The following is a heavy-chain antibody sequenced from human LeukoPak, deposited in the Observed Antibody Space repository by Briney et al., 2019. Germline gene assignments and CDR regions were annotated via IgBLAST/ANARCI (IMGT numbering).Heavy chain of an antibody. CDR1: GYSISSGYC. J-gene: IGHJ4*02. V-gene: IGHV4-38-2*01. CDR3: ARGLFVHYYDSSGYYYYFDY. D-gene: IGHD3-22*01. Sequence: SETLSLTCAVSGYSISSGYCWGWIRQPPGKGLEWIGSIYHSGSTYYNPSLKSRVTISVDTSKNQFSLKLSSVTAADTAVYYCARGLFVHYYDSSGYYYYFDYWGQGTLVTVSS. CDR2: IYHSGST.